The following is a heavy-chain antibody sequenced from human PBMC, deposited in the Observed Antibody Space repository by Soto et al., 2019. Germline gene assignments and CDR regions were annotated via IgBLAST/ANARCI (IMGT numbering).Heavy chain of an antibody. CDR3: AKVLSVIVADSFDI. CDR1: GFTFNNYD. D-gene: IGHD3-22*01. J-gene: IGHJ3*02. Sequence: QVQLVESGGGVVQPGRSLRLSCAASGFTFNNYDMHWVRQSPGKGLEWVAVTSYDGNNKFYADSVKGRFTISRDNSKNTLYPQMNSLSAEDTAVYYCAKVLSVIVADSFDIWGQGTMVTVSS. V-gene: IGHV3-30*18. CDR2: TSYDGNNK.